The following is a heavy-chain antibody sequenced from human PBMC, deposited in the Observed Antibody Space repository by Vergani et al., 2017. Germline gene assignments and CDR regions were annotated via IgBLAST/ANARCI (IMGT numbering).Heavy chain of an antibody. V-gene: IGHV3-15*01. CDR3: YTDYHDY. CDR1: GITFKNAW. CDR2: IRSKNDGGTA. J-gene: IGHJ4*02. D-gene: IGHD2-2*02. Sequence: EVQVVESGGGLIQPGGSLRLSCVVSGITFKNAWINRVRQAPGKGLEWIGRIRSKNDGGTADYAAPLKGRFTISRDDSKDSAFLLVNNLKTEDTAVYFCYTDYHDYWGQGTLVTVSS.